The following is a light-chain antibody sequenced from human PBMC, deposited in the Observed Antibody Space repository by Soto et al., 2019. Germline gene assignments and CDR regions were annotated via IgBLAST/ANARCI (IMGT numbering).Light chain of an antibody. CDR1: SSDVGGYNY. CDR3: SSYTSRSTLVV. J-gene: IGLJ2*01. Sequence: QSALTQPASVSGSPGQSITISCTGTSSDVGGYNYVSWYQQHPGKAPKLMIYDVSNRPSGVSNRFSGSKSGNTASLTISGLQAEDEADYYCSSYTSRSTLVVFGGGTKRTVL. CDR2: DVS. V-gene: IGLV2-14*01.